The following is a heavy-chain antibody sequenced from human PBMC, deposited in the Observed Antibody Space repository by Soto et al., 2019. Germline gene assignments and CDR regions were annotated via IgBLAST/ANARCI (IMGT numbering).Heavy chain of an antibody. Sequence: GWSLRLSCSASVFTCSSYAMSWVRQAPGKGLEWVSAISGSGGSTYYADSVKGRFTISRDNSKNTLYLQMNSLRAEDTAVYYCAKIPLPYYYDSSGQDYWGQGTLVTAPQ. CDR1: VFTCSSYA. CDR3: AKIPLPYYYDSSGQDY. J-gene: IGHJ4*02. CDR2: ISGSGGST. D-gene: IGHD3-22*01. V-gene: IGHV3-23*01.